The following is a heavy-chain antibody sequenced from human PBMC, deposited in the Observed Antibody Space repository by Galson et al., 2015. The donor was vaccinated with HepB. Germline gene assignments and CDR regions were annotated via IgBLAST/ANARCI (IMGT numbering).Heavy chain of an antibody. CDR1: GFTVSSNY. D-gene: IGHD1-26*01. CDR3: ARVSVGATRGWFDP. J-gene: IGHJ5*02. Sequence: SLRLSCAASGFTVSSNYMSWVRQAPGKGLEWVSVIYSGGSTYYADSVKGRFTISRDNSKNTLYLQMNSLRAEDTAVYYCARVSVGATRGWFDPWGQGTLVTVSS. CDR2: IYSGGST. V-gene: IGHV3-53*01.